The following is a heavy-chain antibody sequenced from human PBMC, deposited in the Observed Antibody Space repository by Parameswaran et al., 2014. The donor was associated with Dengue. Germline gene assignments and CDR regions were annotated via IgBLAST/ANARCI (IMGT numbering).Heavy chain of an antibody. CDR2: IYYSGST. V-gene: IGHV4-31*02. Sequence: RWIRQPPGKGLEWIGYIYYSGSTYYNPSLKSRVTISVDTSKNQFSLKLSSVTAADTAVYYCARERQGRQNSGSYLWDQGTLVTVSS. CDR3: ARERQGRQNSGSYL. D-gene: IGHD1-26*01. J-gene: IGHJ4*02.